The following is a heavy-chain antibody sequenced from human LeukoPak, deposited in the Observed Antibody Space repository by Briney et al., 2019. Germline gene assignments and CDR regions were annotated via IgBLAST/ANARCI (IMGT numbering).Heavy chain of an antibody. D-gene: IGHD6-13*01. Sequence: SETLPLTCTVSGGSISSYYWSWIRQPAGKGLEWIGRIYTSGSTNYNPSLKSRVTMSVDTSKNQFSLKLSSVTAADTAVYYCARISPAAAGQEDAFDIWGQGTMVTVSS. V-gene: IGHV4-4*07. CDR3: ARISPAAAGQEDAFDI. CDR2: IYTSGST. J-gene: IGHJ3*02. CDR1: GGSISSYY.